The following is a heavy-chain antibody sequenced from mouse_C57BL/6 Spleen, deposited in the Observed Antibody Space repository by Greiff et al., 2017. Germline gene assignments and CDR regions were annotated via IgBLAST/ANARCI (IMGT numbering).Heavy chain of an antibody. CDR3: TRNCGSSYYFDY. D-gene: IGHD1-1*01. CDR1: GYTLTDYE. V-gene: IGHV1-15*01. Sequence: QVQLQQSGAALVRPGASVTLSCKASGYTLTDYEMHWVKQTPVHGLEWIGAIDPETGGTAYNQKFKGKAILTADKSSSTASIALRSLTSEDSAVYYCTRNCGSSYYFDYWGQGTTLTVSS. CDR2: IDPETGGT. J-gene: IGHJ2*01.